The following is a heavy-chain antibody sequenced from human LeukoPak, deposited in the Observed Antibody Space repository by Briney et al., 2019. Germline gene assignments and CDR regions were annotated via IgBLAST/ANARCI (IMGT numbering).Heavy chain of an antibody. CDR2: IIPIFGTA. J-gene: IGHJ4*02. CDR1: GYTFTDYY. Sequence: ASVKVSCKASGYTFTDYYMHWVRQAPGQGLEWMGGIIPIFGTANYAQKFQGRVTITADESTSTAYMELSSLRSEDTAVYYCARSFFAAAAGSFDYWGQGTLVTVSS. D-gene: IGHD6-13*01. CDR3: ARSFFAAAAGSFDY. V-gene: IGHV1-69*13.